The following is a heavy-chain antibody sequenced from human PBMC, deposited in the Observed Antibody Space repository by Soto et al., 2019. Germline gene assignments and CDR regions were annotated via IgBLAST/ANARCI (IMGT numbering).Heavy chain of an antibody. J-gene: IGHJ5*02. CDR3: ARGIGYCTNGVCYTRGRNWFDH. CDR1: GYSFTSYW. CDR2: IYPGDSDT. Sequence: PXESLKISCKGSGYSFTSYWIGWVRQMPGKGLEWMGIIYPGDSDTRYSPSFQGQVTISADKSISTAYLQWSSLKASDTAMYYCARGIGYCTNGVCYTRGRNWFDHWGQGTLVTVSS. D-gene: IGHD2-8*01. V-gene: IGHV5-51*01.